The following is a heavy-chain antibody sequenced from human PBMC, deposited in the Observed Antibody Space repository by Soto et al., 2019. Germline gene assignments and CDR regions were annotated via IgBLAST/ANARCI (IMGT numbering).Heavy chain of an antibody. CDR3: ARGIRWSPLGGYYYYYGMDV. Sequence: PGGSLRLSCAASGFTFSSYAMHWVRQAPGKGLEWVAVISYDGSNKYYADSVKGRFTISRDNSKNTLYLQMNSLRAEDTAVYYCARGIRWSPLGGYYYYYGMDVWGQGTTVTVSS. J-gene: IGHJ6*02. CDR1: GFTFSSYA. CDR2: ISYDGSNK. V-gene: IGHV3-30-3*01. D-gene: IGHD3-16*01.